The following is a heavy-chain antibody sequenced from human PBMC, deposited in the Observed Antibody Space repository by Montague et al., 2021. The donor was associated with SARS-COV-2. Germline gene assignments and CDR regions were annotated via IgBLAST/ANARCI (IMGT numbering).Heavy chain of an antibody. CDR3: ARSYGDYRDSYLDY. J-gene: IGHJ4*02. V-gene: IGHV2-70*01. CDR2: IDWGEDQ. Sequence: PALVKPTQTLTLTCTFSGFSLNTSGMCVSWIRQPPGKALEWLALIDWGEDQYYSASLKTRLTISKDTSKNQVVLTMTNMNPIDTATYYCARSYGDYRDSYLDYWGQGTLVTVSS. D-gene: IGHD4-17*01. CDR1: GFSLNTSGMC.